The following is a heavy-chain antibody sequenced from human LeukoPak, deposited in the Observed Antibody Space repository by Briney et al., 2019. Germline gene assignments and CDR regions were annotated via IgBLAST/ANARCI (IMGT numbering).Heavy chain of an antibody. CDR2: ISGSGGST. CDR3: AKELLAVAGTGVDY. D-gene: IGHD6-19*01. J-gene: IGHJ4*02. V-gene: IGHV3-23*01. CDR1: GFTFSSYA. Sequence: SGGSLRLSRAASGFTFSSYAMSWVRQAPGKGLEWVSAISGSGGSTYYADSVKGRFTISRDNSKNTLYLQMNSLRAEDTAVYYCAKELLAVAGTGVDYWGQGTLVTVSS.